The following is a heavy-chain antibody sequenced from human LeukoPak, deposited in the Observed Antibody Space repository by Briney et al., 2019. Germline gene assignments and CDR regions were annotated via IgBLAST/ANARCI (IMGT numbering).Heavy chain of an antibody. D-gene: IGHD1-26*01. CDR2: IYYSGST. CDR3: ATGIVGATGWFDP. CDR1: GGSISSGGYY. Sequence: SQTLSLTCTVSGGSISSGGYYWSWIRQHPGKGLEWIGYIYYSGSTYYNPSLKSRVTISVDTSKNQLSLKLSSVTAADTAVYYCATGIVGATGWFDPWGRGTLVTVSS. V-gene: IGHV4-31*03. J-gene: IGHJ5*02.